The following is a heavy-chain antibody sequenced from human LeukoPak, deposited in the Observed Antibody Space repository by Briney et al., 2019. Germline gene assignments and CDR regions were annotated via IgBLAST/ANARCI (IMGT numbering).Heavy chain of an antibody. CDR1: GFTFSDYS. D-gene: IGHD1-1*01. J-gene: IGHJ4*02. CDR2: IGISSGNT. V-gene: IGHV3-48*04. Sequence: GGSLRLSCAASGFTFSDYSMNWVRQAPGKGLEWISYIGISSGNTKYADSVKGRFTISGDNAKSSLYLQMYSLRVEDTAVYYCARDYNYAFDNWGQGTLVTVSS. CDR3: ARDYNYAFDN.